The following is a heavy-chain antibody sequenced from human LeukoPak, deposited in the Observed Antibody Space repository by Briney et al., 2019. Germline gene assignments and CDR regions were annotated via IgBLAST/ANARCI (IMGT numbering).Heavy chain of an antibody. D-gene: IGHD6-13*01. Sequence: PGGYLRLSCAAYGFTFSSYWMHWLRQAPGKGLVWVSRINSDGSSTSYADSVKGRFTISRDNAKNTLYLQMNSLRAEDTAVYYCARTLYSSSWYILDFDYWGQGTLVTVSS. J-gene: IGHJ4*02. V-gene: IGHV3-74*01. CDR3: ARTLYSSSWYILDFDY. CDR2: INSDGSST. CDR1: GFTFSSYW.